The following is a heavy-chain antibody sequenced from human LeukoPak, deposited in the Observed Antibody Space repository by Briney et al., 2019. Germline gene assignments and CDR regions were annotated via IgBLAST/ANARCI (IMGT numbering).Heavy chain of an antibody. Sequence: PSETLSLTCTVSGGSISSYYWSWIRQPPGKGLEWIGEINHSGSTNYNPSLKSRVTISVDTSKNQFSLKLSSVTAADTAVYYCARRRIMITFGGVIVVSSFDYWGQGTLVTVSS. J-gene: IGHJ4*02. D-gene: IGHD3-16*02. V-gene: IGHV4-34*01. CDR2: INHSGST. CDR3: ARRRIMITFGGVIVVSSFDY. CDR1: GGSISSYY.